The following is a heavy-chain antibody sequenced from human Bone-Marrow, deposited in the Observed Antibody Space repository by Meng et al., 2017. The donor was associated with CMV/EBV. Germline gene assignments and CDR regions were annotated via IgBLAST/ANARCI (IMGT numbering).Heavy chain of an antibody. D-gene: IGHD3-16*01. V-gene: IGHV3-69-1*02. J-gene: IGHJ3*02. Sequence: GGSLGLSCEASGFTFSDYEMNWVRQAPGKGLEWIAYISGGSTIYYADVVKGRFTISRDNAKNSLYLQMSSLRVEDTAVYYCARDPVGGAWIHDAFDIWGQGTVVTVSS. CDR1: GFTFSDYE. CDR3: ARDPVGGAWIHDAFDI. CDR2: ISGGSTI.